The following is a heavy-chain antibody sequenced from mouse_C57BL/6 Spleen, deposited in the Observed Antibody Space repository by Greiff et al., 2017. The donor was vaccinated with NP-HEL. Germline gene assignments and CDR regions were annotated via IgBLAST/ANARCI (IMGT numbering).Heavy chain of an antibody. V-gene: IGHV5-4*01. CDR3: ARADYYGGAWFAY. Sequence: EVQLQESGGGLVKPGGSLKLSCAASGFTFSSYAMSWVRQTPEKRLEWVATISDGGSYTYYPDNVKGRFTISRDNAKNNLYLQMSHLKSENTAMYYCARADYYGGAWFAYWGQGTLVTVSA. J-gene: IGHJ3*01. CDR1: GFTFSSYA. D-gene: IGHD1-1*01. CDR2: ISDGGSYT.